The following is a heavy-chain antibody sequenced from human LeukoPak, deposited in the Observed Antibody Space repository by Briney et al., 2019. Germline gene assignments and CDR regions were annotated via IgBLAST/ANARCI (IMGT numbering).Heavy chain of an antibody. D-gene: IGHD3-22*01. Sequence: GGSLRLSCAASGFTISSNYMSWVRQAPGKGLEWVSVIYSGGSTYYSDSVKGRFTISRDNSKNTLYLQMDSLRAEDTAVYYCAREVDYYDSSGYYSSRYFQHWGQGTLVTVSS. J-gene: IGHJ1*01. CDR2: IYSGGST. CDR1: GFTISSNY. V-gene: IGHV3-53*01. CDR3: AREVDYYDSSGYYSSRYFQH.